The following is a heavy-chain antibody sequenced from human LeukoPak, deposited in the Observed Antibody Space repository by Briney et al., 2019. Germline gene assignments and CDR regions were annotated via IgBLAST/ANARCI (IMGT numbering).Heavy chain of an antibody. V-gene: IGHV4-34*01. CDR2: INHSGST. J-gene: IGHJ3*02. Sequence: KPSETLSLTCAVYGGSFSGYYWSWIRQPPGKGLEWIGEINHSGSTNYNPSLKSRVTISVDTSKNQFSLKLSSVTAADTAVYYCARGRVTLLGVHAFDIRGQGTMVTVSS. D-gene: IGHD2-15*01. CDR3: ARGRVTLLGVHAFDI. CDR1: GGSFSGYY.